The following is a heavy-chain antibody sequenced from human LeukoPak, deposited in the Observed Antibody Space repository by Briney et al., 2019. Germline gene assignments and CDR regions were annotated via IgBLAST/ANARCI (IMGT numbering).Heavy chain of an antibody. D-gene: IGHD5-18*01. CDR3: ARMRAGIQLWLGGIFDY. Sequence: PGGSLRLSCTVSGFTVSSNSMSWVRQAPGKGLEWVSFIYSDNTHYSDSVKGRFTISRDNSKNTLYLQMNSLRAEDTAVYYCARMRAGIQLWLGGIFDYWGQGTLVTVSS. CDR1: GFTVSSNS. CDR2: IYSDNT. V-gene: IGHV3-53*01. J-gene: IGHJ4*02.